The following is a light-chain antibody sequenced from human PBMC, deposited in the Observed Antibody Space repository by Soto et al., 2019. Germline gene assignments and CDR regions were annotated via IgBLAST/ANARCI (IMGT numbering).Light chain of an antibody. CDR1: QSVSSSY. CDR3: QQYGSSSFT. Sequence: EIVLTQSPGTLSLSPGERATLSCRASQSVSSSYLAWYQQKPGQAPRLLIYGASSRATGIPDRVSGSGSGTDFTLTISRLEPEDFAVYYCQQYGSSSFTFGPGTKVDIK. V-gene: IGKV3-20*01. J-gene: IGKJ3*01. CDR2: GAS.